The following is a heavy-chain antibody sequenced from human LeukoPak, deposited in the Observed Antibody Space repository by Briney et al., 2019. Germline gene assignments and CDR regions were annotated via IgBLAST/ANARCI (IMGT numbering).Heavy chain of an antibody. D-gene: IGHD6-6*01. CDR3: ARRAEYSSPFYYYYYMDV. Sequence: PSETLSLTCAVYVGSLSDYFWSWIRQPPGKGLEWIGEINYSGSTNYNPSLKSRVTISVDTSKNQFSLKLSSVTAADTAVYYCARRAEYSSPFYYYYYMDVWGKGTTVTVSS. CDR2: INYSGST. V-gene: IGHV4-34*01. CDR1: VGSLSDYF. J-gene: IGHJ6*03.